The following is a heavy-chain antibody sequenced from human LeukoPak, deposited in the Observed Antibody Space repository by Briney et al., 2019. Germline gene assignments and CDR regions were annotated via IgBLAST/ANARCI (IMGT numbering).Heavy chain of an antibody. D-gene: IGHD1-26*01. CDR3: AKEYTGSFSPFPSYFDY. V-gene: IGHV3-23*01. J-gene: IGHJ4*02. CDR1: GFTFSSYW. CDR2: ISGSGGST. Sequence: GGSLRLSCAASGFTFSSYWMHWVRQAPGKGLEWVSAISGSGGSTYYADSVKGRFTISRDNSKNTLYLQMNSLRAEDTAVYYCAKEYTGSFSPFPSYFDYWGQGTLVTVSS.